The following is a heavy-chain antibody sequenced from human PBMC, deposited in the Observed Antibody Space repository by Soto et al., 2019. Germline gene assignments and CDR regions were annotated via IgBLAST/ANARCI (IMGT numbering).Heavy chain of an antibody. Sequence: AETLSLTCTVSGGSVRSGSYYWSWIRQPPGKGLEWIGYIYYSGSTNYNPSLKSRVTISVDTSKHQFSLKLSSVTAADTAVYYCARQSHDCGSVFCSFAGVYYYGMDVWGQGTTVTVSS. D-gene: IGHD2-21*02. V-gene: IGHV4-61*01. CDR1: GGSVRSGSYY. J-gene: IGHJ6*02. CDR2: IYYSGST. CDR3: ARQSHDCGSVFCSFAGVYYYGMDV.